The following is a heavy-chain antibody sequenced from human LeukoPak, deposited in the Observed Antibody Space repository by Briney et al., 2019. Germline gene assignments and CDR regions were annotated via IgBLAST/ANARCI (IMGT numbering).Heavy chain of an antibody. CDR1: GGSISSSSYY. J-gene: IGHJ4*02. CDR3: ARQSGSLVVVAATDY. CDR2: IYYSGST. D-gene: IGHD2-15*01. V-gene: IGHV4-39*01. Sequence: SETLSLTCTVSGGSISSSSYYWGWLRQPPGTGLEWLGSIYYSGSTYYNPSLKSRVTISVDTSKNQFSLKLSSVTAADTAVYYCARQSGSLVVVAATDYWGQGTLVTVSS.